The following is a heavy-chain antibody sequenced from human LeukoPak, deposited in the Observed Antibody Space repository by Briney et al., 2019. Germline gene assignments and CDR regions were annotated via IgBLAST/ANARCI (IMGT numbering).Heavy chain of an antibody. J-gene: IGHJ4*02. Sequence: SVKVSCKASGGTFSSFGISWVRQAPGQGLEWMGRIIPLLGIASSAQRFQGRVTFTADKSTGTAYMELSSLRSDDTAVYYCARDRGRGDYLFEFWGQGTLVTVSS. CDR2: IIPLLGIA. V-gene: IGHV1-69*04. CDR3: ARDRGRGDYLFEF. CDR1: GGTFSSFG. D-gene: IGHD4-17*01.